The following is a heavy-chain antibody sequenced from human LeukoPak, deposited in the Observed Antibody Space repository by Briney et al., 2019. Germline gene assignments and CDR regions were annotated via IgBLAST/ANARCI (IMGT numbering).Heavy chain of an antibody. D-gene: IGHD2-2*01. CDR1: GGSISYYY. J-gene: IGHJ6*02. Sequence: PSGTPSPTRTGSGGSISYYYRGLIRPPPREGPELIGFNHYSGSTNYNPSLKSRVTISVDTSKNQFSLKLSSVTAADTAVYYCARGHIVVVPAAPDYYYYGMDVWGQGTTVTVSS. CDR2: NHYSGST. CDR3: ARGHIVVVPAAPDYYYYGMDV. V-gene: IGHV4-59*01.